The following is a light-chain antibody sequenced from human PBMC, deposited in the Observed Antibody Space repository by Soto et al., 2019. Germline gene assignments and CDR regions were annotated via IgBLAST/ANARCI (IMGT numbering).Light chain of an antibody. CDR2: GAS. J-gene: IGKJ4*01. CDR3: QQYASSSLT. CDR1: QSVSSSY. Sequence: EIVLTRSPGTLSLSPGERATLACRASQSVSSSYLAWYQQKPGQAPRLLIYGASSRATGIPDRFSGSGSGTDFTLTTSRLEPEDFAVYYCQQYASSSLTFGGGTKVEIK. V-gene: IGKV3-20*01.